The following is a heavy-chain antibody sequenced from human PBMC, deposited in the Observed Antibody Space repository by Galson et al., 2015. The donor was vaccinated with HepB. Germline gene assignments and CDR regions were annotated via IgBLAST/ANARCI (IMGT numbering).Heavy chain of an antibody. V-gene: IGHV3-72*01. CDR2: IRKKANSYTT. D-gene: IGHD2-15*01. J-gene: IGHJ4*02. CDR1: GFTFSDHY. CDR3: ARGSCSGGSCYFDY. Sequence: SLRLSCAASGFTFSDHYMDWVHQAPGKGPEWIVRIRKKANSYTTEYAASVKDRFTISRDDPKNSLYLQMNSLKTEDTAVYYCARGSCSGGSCYFDYLGQGTLVTVSS.